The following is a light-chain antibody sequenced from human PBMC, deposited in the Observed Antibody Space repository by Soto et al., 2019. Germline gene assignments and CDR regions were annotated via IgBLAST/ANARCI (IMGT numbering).Light chain of an antibody. CDR3: AAWDDSLNGLV. V-gene: IGLV1-44*01. CDR2: NTN. J-gene: IGLJ2*01. Sequence: QAVVTQPPSASGTPGQRVTISCSGSSSNIGSKPVNWYQQLPGAAPKLLIHNTNQRPSGVPDRFSGSKSGTSASLAISGLQSDDEAHYYRAAWDDSLNGLVFGGGTKLTVL. CDR1: SSNIGSKP.